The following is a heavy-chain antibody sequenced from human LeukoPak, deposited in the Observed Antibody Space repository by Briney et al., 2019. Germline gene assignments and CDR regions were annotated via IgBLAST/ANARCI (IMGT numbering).Heavy chain of an antibody. CDR3: ARHEFGSSSAAFDS. D-gene: IGHD6-6*01. Sequence: SETLSLTCAVHGGPFSGSCWSWIRRPPGKGLEYIGEINHGGDTTYNPSLKSRVTMSLDASKSQFSLNMISVTAADTAMYYCARHEFGSSSAAFDSWGQGTMVIVSS. J-gene: IGHJ3*01. CDR1: GGPFSGSC. V-gene: IGHV4-34*01. CDR2: INHGGDT.